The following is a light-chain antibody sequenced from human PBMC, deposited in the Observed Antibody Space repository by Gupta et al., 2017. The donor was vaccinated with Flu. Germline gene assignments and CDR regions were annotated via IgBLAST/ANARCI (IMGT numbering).Light chain of an antibody. CDR3: YSYAGSNTLV. CDR2: EVN. Sequence: SSLTQPASVSGSPGQSITLSSIGTSSDIGTYNLVSWYLQHTGKAPKLIIYEVNYRPAGIAGLLSGSEAGNTASLTISALQAEDEADYYCYSYAGSNTLVFGGGTRLTVL. J-gene: IGLJ2*01. CDR1: SSDIGTYNL. V-gene: IGLV2-23*02.